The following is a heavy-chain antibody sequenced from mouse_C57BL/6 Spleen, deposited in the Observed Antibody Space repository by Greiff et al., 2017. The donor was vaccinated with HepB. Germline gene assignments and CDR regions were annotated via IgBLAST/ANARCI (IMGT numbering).Heavy chain of an antibody. Sequence: QVQLQQPGAELVMPGASVKLSCKASGYTFTSYWMHWVKQRPGQGLEWIGEIYPSDSYTNYNQKFKGKSTLTVDKSSSTAYMQLSSLTSEDSAVYYCARRDYYDSSSWYFDVWGTGTTVTVSS. CDR3: ARRDYYDSSSWYFDV. D-gene: IGHD1-1*01. V-gene: IGHV1-69*01. J-gene: IGHJ1*03. CDR1: GYTFTSYW. CDR2: IYPSDSYT.